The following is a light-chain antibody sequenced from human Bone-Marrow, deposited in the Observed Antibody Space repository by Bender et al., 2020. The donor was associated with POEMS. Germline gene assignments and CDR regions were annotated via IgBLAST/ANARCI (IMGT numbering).Light chain of an antibody. Sequence: QSALTQAASVSGSPGQSITISCTGASSDFGTYNLVSWYQHHPGKAPKLMIYEVFKRPSGVPDRFSGSKSGNTASLTISGLQADDEADYYCCSYAGTYTWVFGGGTELTVL. J-gene: IGLJ3*02. CDR3: CSYAGTYTWV. CDR2: EVF. V-gene: IGLV2-23*02. CDR1: SSDFGTYNL.